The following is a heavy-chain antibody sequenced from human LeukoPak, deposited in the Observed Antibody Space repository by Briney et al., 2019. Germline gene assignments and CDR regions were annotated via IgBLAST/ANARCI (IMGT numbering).Heavy chain of an antibody. CDR1: GFTFSSYG. CDR2: ISYDGSNK. Sequence: GGSLRLSCAASGFTFSSYGMHWVRQAPGKGLEWVAVISYDGSNKYYADSVKGRFTISRDNSKNTLYLQMNSLRAEDTAVYYCAKDPSSSWSNPFDYWGQGTLVTVSS. CDR3: AKDPSSSWSNPFDY. D-gene: IGHD6-13*01. V-gene: IGHV3-30*18. J-gene: IGHJ4*02.